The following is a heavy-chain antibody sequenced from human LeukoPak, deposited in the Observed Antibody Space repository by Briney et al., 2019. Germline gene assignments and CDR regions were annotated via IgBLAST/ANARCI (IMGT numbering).Heavy chain of an antibody. Sequence: ASVTVTCKASGCTFIGYYLHWVRQPPGQGLEWMGWINPNNGGTHNPQKFRGRLILTSDTSISAAYMELSRLRADDTAVYYCAREPGDGGYVIFDYWGQGTLVTVSS. V-gene: IGHV1-2*02. D-gene: IGHD5-12*01. CDR3: AREPGDGGYVIFDY. CDR2: INPNNGGT. J-gene: IGHJ4*02. CDR1: GCTFIGYY.